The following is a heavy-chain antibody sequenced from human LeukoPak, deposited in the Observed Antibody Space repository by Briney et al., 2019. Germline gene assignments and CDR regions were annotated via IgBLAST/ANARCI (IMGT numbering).Heavy chain of an antibody. CDR3: ATSNCTRTSCYRGLFDS. CDR1: GSTFSSYG. D-gene: IGHD2-2*02. Sequence: PGGSLRLSCADSGSTFSSYGINWVRQAPGKGLEWVSSISDSSSYIYYADSVKGRFTISRDNAKNSLYLQMNSLRAEDTAVYYCATSNCTRTSCYRGLFDSWGQGTLVTVS. J-gene: IGHJ4*02. CDR2: ISDSSSYI. V-gene: IGHV3-21*01.